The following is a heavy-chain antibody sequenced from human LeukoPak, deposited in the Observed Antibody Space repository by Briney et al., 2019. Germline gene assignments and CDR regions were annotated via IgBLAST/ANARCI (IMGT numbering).Heavy chain of an antibody. CDR2: ISWNSGSI. D-gene: IGHD1-26*01. Sequence: PGGSLRLSCAASGFTFDDYAMHWVRQAPGKGLEWVSGISWNSGSIGYADSVKGRFTISRDNAKYSLYLQMNSLRAEDTALYYCAKVSGSYAWGQGTLVTVSS. V-gene: IGHV3-9*01. CDR1: GFTFDDYA. J-gene: IGHJ5*02. CDR3: AKVSGSYA.